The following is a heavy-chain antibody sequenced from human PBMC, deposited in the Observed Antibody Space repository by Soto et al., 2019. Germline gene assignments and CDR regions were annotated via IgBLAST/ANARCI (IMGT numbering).Heavy chain of an antibody. V-gene: IGHV1-18*04. D-gene: IGHD6-19*01. CDR3: ARSLAVAPFDF. CDR2: VSGYNGNT. CDR1: GYPFTNFG. J-gene: IGHJ4*02. Sequence: QVQLVQSGAEVKKPGASVKVSCKASGYPFTNFGITWLRQAPGQGLEWMGWVSGYNGNTRYEENNQGRVTMTRDTSTRTAYMELRNLRSDDTAVYFCARSLAVAPFDFWGQGTLVTVSS.